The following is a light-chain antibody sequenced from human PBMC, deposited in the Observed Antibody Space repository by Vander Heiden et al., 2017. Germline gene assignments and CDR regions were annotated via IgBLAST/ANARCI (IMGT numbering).Light chain of an antibody. V-gene: IGKV3-11*01. CDR1: QSVSSY. CDR3: QQRSNWPPFT. CDR2: DAS. Sequence: IVLTQSPATLSLCPGERATLSCRASQSVSSYLAGYQQKPGQAPRLLINDASNRATGIPARFSGSGCGTDFTLTISSLVPEDFAVYYCQQRSNWPPFTFGHGTKVDIK. J-gene: IGKJ3*01.